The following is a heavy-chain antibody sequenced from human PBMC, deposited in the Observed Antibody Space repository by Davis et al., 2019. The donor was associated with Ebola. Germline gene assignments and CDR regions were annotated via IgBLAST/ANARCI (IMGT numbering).Heavy chain of an antibody. D-gene: IGHD3-10*01. CDR1: GFTFSSYS. Sequence: PGGSLRLSCAASGFTFSSYSMNWVRQAPGKGLEWVSSISSSSSYIYYADSVKGRFTISRDNAKNSLYLQMNSLRSEDTAVYYCTREIRRAFDIWGQGTMVTVSS. J-gene: IGHJ3*02. CDR3: TREIRRAFDI. V-gene: IGHV3-21*04. CDR2: ISSSSSYI.